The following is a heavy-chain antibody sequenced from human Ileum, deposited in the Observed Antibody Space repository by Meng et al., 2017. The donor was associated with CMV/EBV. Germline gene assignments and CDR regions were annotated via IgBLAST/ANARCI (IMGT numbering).Heavy chain of an antibody. D-gene: IGHD3-10*01. J-gene: IGHJ4*02. CDR3: ARRVGSGKYYFDY. CDR2: INYSEST. V-gene: IGHV4-34*01. Sequence: CAVSGGSLTDYYCSWIRQPPGKGLEWIGEINYSESTDYNPSLKSRVTISVDMSKNQCSLKLRSATAADSGVYYCARRVGSGKYYFDYWSQGTLVTVSS. CDR1: GGSLTDYY.